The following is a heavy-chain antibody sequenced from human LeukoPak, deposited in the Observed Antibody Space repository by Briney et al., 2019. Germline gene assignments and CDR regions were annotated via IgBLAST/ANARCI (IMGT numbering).Heavy chain of an antibody. V-gene: IGHV3-23*01. CDR2: LGADGVST. CDR1: GFTFTNYA. J-gene: IGHJ4*02. CDR3: AKRVSYSSGSHFDY. D-gene: IGHD3-10*01. Sequence: GGSLRLSCAASGFTFTNYAMSWVRQAPGRGLEWVSILGADGVSTYYADSVKGRFTTSRDSSKNTLYLQMNSLRAEDSAIYYCAKRVSYSSGSHFDYWGQGTLVTVSS.